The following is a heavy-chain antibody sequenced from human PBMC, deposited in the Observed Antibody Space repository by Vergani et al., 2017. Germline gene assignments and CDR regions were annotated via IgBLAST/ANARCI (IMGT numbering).Heavy chain of an antibody. V-gene: IGHV1-69*06. CDR2: IIPIFGTA. CDR3: ARERVVNGMGYYYYYVDV. D-gene: IGHD3-10*01. Sequence: QVQLVQSGAEVKKPGSSVKVSCKASGGTFSSYAISWVRQAPGQGLEWMGGIIPIFGTANYAQKFQGRVTITADKSTSTAYMELSSLRSEDTAVYYCARERVVNGMGYYYYYVDVWGKGTTVTVSS. CDR1: GGTFSSYA. J-gene: IGHJ6*03.